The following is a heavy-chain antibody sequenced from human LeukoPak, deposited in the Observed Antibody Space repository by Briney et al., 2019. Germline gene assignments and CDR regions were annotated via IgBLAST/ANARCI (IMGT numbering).Heavy chain of an antibody. V-gene: IGHV4-34*01. CDR1: GGSFSGYY. Sequence: SETLFLTCAVYGGSFSGYYWSWIRQPPGKGLEWIGEINHSGSTNYNPSLKSRVTISVDTSKNQFSLKLSSVTAADTAVYYCARVGRFPIWSGLAATWRHNAEYFQHWGQGTLVTVSS. CDR3: ARVGRFPIWSGLAATWRHNAEYFQH. CDR2: INHSGST. J-gene: IGHJ1*01. D-gene: IGHD3-3*01.